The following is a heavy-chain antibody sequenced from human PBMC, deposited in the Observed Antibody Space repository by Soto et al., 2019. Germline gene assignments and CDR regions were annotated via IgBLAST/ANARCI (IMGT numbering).Heavy chain of an antibody. J-gene: IGHJ3*02. CDR2: ISYDGSNK. CDR3: AKDLRLYSSSWYEVGAFDI. D-gene: IGHD6-13*01. Sequence: XESLRLSCAASGFTFSSYGMHWVRQAPGKGLEWVAVISYDGSNKYYADSVKGRFTISRDNSKNTLYLQMNSLRAEDTAVYYCAKDLRLYSSSWYEVGAFDIWGQGTMVTVSS. CDR1: GFTFSSYG. V-gene: IGHV3-30*18.